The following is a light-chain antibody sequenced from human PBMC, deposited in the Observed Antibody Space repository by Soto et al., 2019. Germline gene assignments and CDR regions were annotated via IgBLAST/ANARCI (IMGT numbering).Light chain of an antibody. CDR1: RNIKTS. CDR2: DAS. V-gene: IGKV1-12*01. J-gene: IGKJ4*01. CDR3: HQFNSFPPT. Sequence: DIQMTQSPSSVSASVGDRVTITCRASRNIKTSLAWYQQRPGKGPELLIYDASTLQSGVPSRISGSGSGTEFTLTISRLQPEAFATFYCHQFNSFPPTFGGGTKVTI.